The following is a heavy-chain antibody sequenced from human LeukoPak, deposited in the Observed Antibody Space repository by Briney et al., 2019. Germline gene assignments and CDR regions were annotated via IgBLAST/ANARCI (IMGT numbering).Heavy chain of an antibody. V-gene: IGHV4-59*01. CDR3: ARVDTSLVPDAFDI. J-gene: IGHJ3*02. Sequence: SETLSLTCTVSGGSFSSYFWSWIRQPPGKGLEWIGYIYSSGSTNYNPSLRSRVSISADTSKNEFSLKLRSVTAAGTAVYFCARVDTSLVPDAFDIWGQGSMVTVSS. CDR1: GGSFSSYF. CDR2: IYSSGST. D-gene: IGHD5-18*01.